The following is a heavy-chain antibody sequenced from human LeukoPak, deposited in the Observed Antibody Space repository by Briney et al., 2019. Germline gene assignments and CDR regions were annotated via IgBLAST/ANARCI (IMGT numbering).Heavy chain of an antibody. V-gene: IGHV3-23*01. CDR1: GFTFSSYA. J-gene: IGHJ4*02. Sequence: GGSLRLSCAASGFTFSSYAMSWVRQAPGKGVEGVSAISGSGGSTYYADSVKGRFTISRDNSKNTLYLQMNSLRAEDTAAYYCAKADSDFWSGLNYFDYWGQGTLVTVSS. CDR2: ISGSGGST. D-gene: IGHD3-3*01. CDR3: AKADSDFWSGLNYFDY.